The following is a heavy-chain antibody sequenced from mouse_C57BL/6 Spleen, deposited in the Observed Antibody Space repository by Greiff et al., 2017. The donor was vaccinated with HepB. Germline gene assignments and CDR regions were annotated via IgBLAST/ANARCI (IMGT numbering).Heavy chain of an antibody. Sequence: EVQGVESGGGLVKPGGSLKLSCAASGFTFSSYAMSWVRQTPEKRLEWVATISDGGSYTYYPDNVKGRFTISRDNAKNNLYLQMSHLKSEDTAMYYCARDRGMVTLAYWGQGTLVTVSA. CDR3: ARDRGMVTLAY. D-gene: IGHD2-2*01. V-gene: IGHV5-4*01. CDR1: GFTFSSYA. J-gene: IGHJ3*01. CDR2: ISDGGSYT.